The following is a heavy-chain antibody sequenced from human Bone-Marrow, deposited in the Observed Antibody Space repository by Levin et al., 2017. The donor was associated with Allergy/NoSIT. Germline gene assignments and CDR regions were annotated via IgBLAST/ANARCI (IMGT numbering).Heavy chain of an antibody. Sequence: AASVKVSCKASGYTFSTSAMNWVRQAPGQGLEWMGWINTNTGNPTYAQGFTGRFVFSLDTSVSTAYLQISSLKAEDTAVYYCARTIAVAGSDAFDIWGQGTMVTVSS. CDR2: INTNTGNP. D-gene: IGHD6-19*01. CDR1: GYTFSTSA. CDR3: ARTIAVAGSDAFDI. J-gene: IGHJ3*02. V-gene: IGHV7-4-1*02.